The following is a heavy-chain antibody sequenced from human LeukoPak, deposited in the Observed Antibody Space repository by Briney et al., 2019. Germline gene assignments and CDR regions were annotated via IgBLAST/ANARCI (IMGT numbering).Heavy chain of an antibody. D-gene: IGHD3-22*01. Sequence: ASVKVSCKASGGTFSSYAISWVRQAPGQGLEWMGGIIPILGIANYAQKFQGRVTITADKSTSTAYMELSSLRSEDTAVYYCARDLYYDSSGYPDAFDIWGQGTMVTVSS. J-gene: IGHJ3*02. CDR2: IIPILGIA. CDR1: GGTFSSYA. V-gene: IGHV1-69*10. CDR3: ARDLYYDSSGYPDAFDI.